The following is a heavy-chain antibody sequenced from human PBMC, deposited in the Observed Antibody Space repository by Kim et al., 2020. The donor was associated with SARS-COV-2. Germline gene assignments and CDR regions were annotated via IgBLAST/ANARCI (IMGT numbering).Heavy chain of an antibody. CDR2: ISGDGGST. V-gene: IGHV3-43*02. Sequence: GGSLRLSCAASGFTFDDYAMHWVRQAPGEGLEWVSLISGDGGSTYYADSVKGRFTISRDNSKKSLYLQMNSLRTEDTALYYCAKDISRGVAATLYSDAMDVWGQGTTVTVSS. CDR3: AKDISRGVAATLYSDAMDV. CDR1: GFTFDDYA. D-gene: IGHD2-15*01. J-gene: IGHJ6*02.